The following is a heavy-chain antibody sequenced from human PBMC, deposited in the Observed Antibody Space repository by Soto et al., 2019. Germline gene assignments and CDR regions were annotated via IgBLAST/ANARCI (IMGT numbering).Heavy chain of an antibody. CDR3: AKDGAYSSSSLYYFDY. V-gene: IGHV3-23*01. CDR1: GFTFSTYA. CDR2: ISGSGDRT. J-gene: IGHJ4*02. D-gene: IGHD6-6*01. Sequence: EVQLLESGGGLVQPGGSLRLSCAASGFTFSTYAMNWVRQAPGKGLEWVSAISGSGDRTYYADSVRGRFTISKDSSKNTLYLQMSSRRAEDTAVYYCAKDGAYSSSSLYYFDYWGQGTLVTVSS.